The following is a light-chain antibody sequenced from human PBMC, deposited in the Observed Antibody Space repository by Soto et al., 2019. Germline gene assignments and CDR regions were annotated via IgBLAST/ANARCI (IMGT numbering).Light chain of an antibody. Sequence: DIHLTQSPSSLSASVGDRVTITCRASQAITNNLAWYQQKPGKAPKFLIYGASTLQSGVPSRFTGSGSGTDFTLTVNSLQAEDFAIYYCQQSYSSPTTFGQGTRLEIK. V-gene: IGKV1-39*01. CDR1: QAITNN. J-gene: IGKJ5*01. CDR2: GAS. CDR3: QQSYSSPTT.